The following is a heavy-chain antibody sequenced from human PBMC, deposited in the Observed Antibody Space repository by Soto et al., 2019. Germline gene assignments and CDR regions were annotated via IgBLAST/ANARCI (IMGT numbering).Heavy chain of an antibody. J-gene: IGHJ4*02. D-gene: IGHD3-22*01. CDR2: IYPGDSDT. CDR3: ARLSVNDSSGYYFFDY. CDR1: GYSFTSYW. Sequence: GESLKISCKGSGYSFTSYWIGWVRQMPGKGLEWMGIIYPGDSDTRYSPSFQGQVTISADKSISTAYLQWSSLKASDTAMYYCARLSVNDSSGYYFFDYWGQGTLVTVSS. V-gene: IGHV5-51*01.